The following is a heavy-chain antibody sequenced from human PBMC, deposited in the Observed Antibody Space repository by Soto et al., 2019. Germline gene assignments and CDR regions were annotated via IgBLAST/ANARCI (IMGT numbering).Heavy chain of an antibody. CDR2: MSYDGSDT. Sequence: LRLSCVASGFAFWGDWMSWVRQTPGKGLEWVAFMSYDGSDTFYADSVKGRFTISRDNSKNTLFLHMSNLRAEDTAMYYCTIVRVADSALDHWGQGTLVTVSS. J-gene: IGHJ4*02. CDR3: TIVRVADSALDH. V-gene: IGHV3-30*03. D-gene: IGHD3-10*02. CDR1: GFAFWGDW.